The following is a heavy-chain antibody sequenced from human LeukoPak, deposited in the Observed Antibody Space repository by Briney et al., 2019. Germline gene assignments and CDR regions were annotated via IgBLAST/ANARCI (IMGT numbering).Heavy chain of an antibody. D-gene: IGHD3-10*01. CDR2: ISYDGSNN. J-gene: IGHJ3*01. V-gene: IGHV3-30*18. CDR1: GFNFNNYG. CDR3: TKEPSSLHAFDR. Sequence: PGESLRLSCTASGFNFNNYGMHWVRQAPGKGLEWVSYISYDGSNNYYAASVRGRFTISRDNSKSTLYLQMNSLRVDDTAVYYCTKEPSSLHAFDRWGQGTLVTVSS.